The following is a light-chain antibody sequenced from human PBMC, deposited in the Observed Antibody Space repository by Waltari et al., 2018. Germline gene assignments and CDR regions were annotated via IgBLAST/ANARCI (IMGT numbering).Light chain of an antibody. CDR1: YSNIGNNV. Sequence: QSVLTQPPSASGAPGQRVTISCSGTYSNIGNNVVNWYQQLPGKAPKLLIYRDDQRPAGLPDRFSASKSGSSASLAIGGLQSEDEADYYCASWDDRLNGHWVFGGGTKVTVL. CDR3: ASWDDRLNGHWV. CDR2: RDD. J-gene: IGLJ3*02. V-gene: IGLV1-44*01.